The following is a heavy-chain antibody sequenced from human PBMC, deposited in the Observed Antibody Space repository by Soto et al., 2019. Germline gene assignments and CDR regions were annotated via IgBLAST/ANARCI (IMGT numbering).Heavy chain of an antibody. D-gene: IGHD2-21*01. CDR1: GFTFRTFV. CDR2: IRGSGGET. CDR3: AQDRGWGVVSPSHDY. V-gene: IGHV3-23*01. Sequence: EVQLLESGGGLVQPGGSLRVSCAASGFTFRTFVMSWVRQAPGKGLEWVSAIRGSGGETFYADSVKGRFTISRDNSRNTLYLQMNRLRDEDTALYFCAQDRGWGVVSPSHDYWGRGTLVTVSS. J-gene: IGHJ4*02.